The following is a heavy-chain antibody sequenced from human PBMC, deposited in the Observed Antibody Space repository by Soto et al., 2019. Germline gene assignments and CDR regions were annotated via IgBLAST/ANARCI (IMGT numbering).Heavy chain of an antibody. Sequence: SPRLSCAASGFTFSSYAMSWVRQAPGKGLEWVSAISGSGGSTYYADSVKGRFTISRDNSKNTLYLQMNSLRAEDTAVYYCAKDLDIVVVVAATGYFDYWGQGTLVTVSS. CDR2: ISGSGGST. V-gene: IGHV3-23*01. J-gene: IGHJ4*02. D-gene: IGHD2-15*01. CDR3: AKDLDIVVVVAATGYFDY. CDR1: GFTFSSYA.